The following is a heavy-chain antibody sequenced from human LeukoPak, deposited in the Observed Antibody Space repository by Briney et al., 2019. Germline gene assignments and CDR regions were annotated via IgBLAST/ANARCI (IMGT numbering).Heavy chain of an antibody. D-gene: IGHD5-24*01. CDR2: IYSDGST. V-gene: IGHV3-66*01. CDR3: ARGRDGYNLVDAFDI. J-gene: IGHJ3*02. Sequence: PGGSLRLSCAASELTVSSNCMTWVRQAPGKGLEWVSFIYSDGSTYYADSVRGRFTISRDNAKNSLYPQMNSLRAEDTAVYYCARGRDGYNLVDAFDIWGQGIMVTVSS. CDR1: ELTVSSNC.